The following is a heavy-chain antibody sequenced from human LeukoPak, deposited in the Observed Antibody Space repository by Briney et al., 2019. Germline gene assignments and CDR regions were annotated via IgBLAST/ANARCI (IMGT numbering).Heavy chain of an antibody. CDR3: ARIRDGYNDAYDI. CDR2: INPNSGGT. D-gene: IGHD5-24*01. J-gene: IGHJ3*02. Sequence: ASVKVSCKASGYTFTGYYMHWVRQAPGQGLEWMGWINPNSGGTNYAQKFQGRVTMTRDTSTSTVYMELSGLRSEDTALYYCARIRDGYNDAYDIWGQGTTVTVSS. CDR1: GYTFTGYY. V-gene: IGHV1-2*02.